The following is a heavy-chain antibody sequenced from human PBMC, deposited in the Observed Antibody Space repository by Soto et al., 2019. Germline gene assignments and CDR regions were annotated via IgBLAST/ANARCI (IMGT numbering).Heavy chain of an antibody. CDR1: GFTFSSYW. D-gene: IGHD3-10*01. Sequence: GGSLRLSCAASGFTFSSYWMSWVRQAPGKGLEWVANIKQDGSEKHQVDSGKGRITISRDNAKNSLYLQMNSLRAEDTAVYYRARAPAGSWSPWGQGTLVTVSS. CDR3: ARAPAGSWSP. V-gene: IGHV3-7*04. CDR2: IKQDGSEK. J-gene: IGHJ4*02.